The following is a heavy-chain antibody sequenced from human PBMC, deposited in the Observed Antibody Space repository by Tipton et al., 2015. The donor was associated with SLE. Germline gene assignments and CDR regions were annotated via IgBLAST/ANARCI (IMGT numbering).Heavy chain of an antibody. Sequence: SLRLSCAASGFTLSSYDMNWVRQAPGRGLEWVSYISASGNVVFYTGSVKGRFTLSRDNAKKSLYLQMNSLRADDTAVYYCATNRHEGDYVSGWDYWGQGTLVTVSS. CDR3: ATNRHEGDYVSGWDY. CDR2: ISASGNVV. CDR1: GFTLSSYD. J-gene: IGHJ4*02. D-gene: IGHD4-17*01. V-gene: IGHV3-48*03.